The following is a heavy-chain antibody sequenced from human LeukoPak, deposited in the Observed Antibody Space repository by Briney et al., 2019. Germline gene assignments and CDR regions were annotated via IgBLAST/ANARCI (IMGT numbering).Heavy chain of an antibody. J-gene: IGHJ6*02. CDR1: GFTFSSYS. CDR3: ARASTAPYCSGGSCYRGLYYYGMDV. D-gene: IGHD2-15*01. V-gene: IGHV3-21*01. CDR2: ISSSSSSYI. Sequence: GGSLRLSCAASGFTFSSYSMNWVRQAPGKGLEWVSSISSSSSSYIYYADSVKGRFTISRDNAKNSLYLQMNSLRAEDTAVYYCARASTAPYCSGGSCYRGLYYYGMDVWGQGTTVTVSS.